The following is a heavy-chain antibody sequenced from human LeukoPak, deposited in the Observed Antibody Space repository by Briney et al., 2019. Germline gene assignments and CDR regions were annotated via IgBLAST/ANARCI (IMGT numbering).Heavy chain of an antibody. V-gene: IGHV4-39*07. CDR1: GGSISSSSYY. CDR3: ARGLVGATTLDY. Sequence: SETLSLTCTVSGGSISSSSYYWGWIRQPPGKGLEWIGSIYYSGSTYYNPTLKSRVTISVDTSKNQFSLKLSSVTAADTAVYYCARGLVGATTLDYWGQGTLVTVSS. J-gene: IGHJ4*02. D-gene: IGHD1-26*01. CDR2: IYYSGST.